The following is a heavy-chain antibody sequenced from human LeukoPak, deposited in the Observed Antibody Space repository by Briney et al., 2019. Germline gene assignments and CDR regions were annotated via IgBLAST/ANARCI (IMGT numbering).Heavy chain of an antibody. V-gene: IGHV3-21*01. CDR3: ARSKGNY. CDR2: ITNNGVYT. J-gene: IGHJ4*02. Sequence: GSLRLSCAASGFTFTSYTMSWVRQAPGKGLEWVSSITNNGVYTYYTDSVKGRFTISRDNANNSLYLQMNSLRAEDTAVYYCARSKGNYWGQGTLVTVSS. D-gene: IGHD3-10*01. CDR1: GFTFTSYT.